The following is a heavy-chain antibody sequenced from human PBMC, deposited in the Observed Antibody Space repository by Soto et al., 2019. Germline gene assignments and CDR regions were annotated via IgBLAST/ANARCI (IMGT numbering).Heavy chain of an antibody. CDR3: ASLGGNFVAFDY. V-gene: IGHV3-15*01. J-gene: IGHJ4*02. D-gene: IGHD3-16*01. Sequence: EVQLVESGGGLVKPGGSLRLSCAASGFTFSNAWMSWVRQAPGKGLEWVGRIKSRADGGRADHAAPVQWRFAISRDKSTKTLYLQIISVKAADTAVYDCASLGGNFVAFDYWGQGTLVTVSS. CDR1: GFTFSNAW. CDR2: IKSRADGGRA.